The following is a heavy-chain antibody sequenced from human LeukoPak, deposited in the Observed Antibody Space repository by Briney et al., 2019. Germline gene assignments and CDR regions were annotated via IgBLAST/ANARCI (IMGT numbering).Heavy chain of an antibody. D-gene: IGHD6-6*01. V-gene: IGHV3-23*01. J-gene: IGHJ4*02. CDR2: ISGSGGST. CDR3: AKAAIAARSNYFDY. Sequence: ETLSLTCTVSGYSISSGYYWGWIRQPPGKGLEWVSAISGSGGSTYYADSVKGRFTISRDNSKNTLYLQMNSLRAEDTAVYYCAKAAIAARSNYFDYWGQGTLVTVSS. CDR1: GYSISSGYY.